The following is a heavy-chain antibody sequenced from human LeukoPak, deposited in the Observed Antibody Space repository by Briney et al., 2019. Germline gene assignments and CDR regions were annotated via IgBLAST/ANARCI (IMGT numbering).Heavy chain of an antibody. CDR3: AKVAPLTYCSSTSCPSEWFDP. CDR2: ISGSGGST. D-gene: IGHD2-2*01. CDR1: GFTFSSYA. J-gene: IGHJ5*02. Sequence: PGGSLRLSCAASGFTFSSYAMSWVRQAPGKGLEWVSAISGSGGSTYYADSVKGRFTISRDNSKNTLYLQMNSLRAEDTAVYYCAKVAPLTYCSSTSCPSEWFDPWGQGTLVTVSS. V-gene: IGHV3-23*01.